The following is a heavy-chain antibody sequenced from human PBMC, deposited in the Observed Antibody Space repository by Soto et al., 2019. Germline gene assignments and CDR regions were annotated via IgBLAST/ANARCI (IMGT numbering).Heavy chain of an antibody. V-gene: IGHV3-66*01. Sequence: GGSLRLSCAASGFTVSSNYMSWVRQAPGKGLELVSVIYSGGSTYYADSVKGRFTISRDNSKNTLYLQMNSLRAEDTAVYYCARADSNKYSSGPDAFDIWGQGTMVTVSS. CDR2: IYSGGST. CDR3: ARADSNKYSSGPDAFDI. CDR1: GFTVSSNY. J-gene: IGHJ3*02. D-gene: IGHD6-19*01.